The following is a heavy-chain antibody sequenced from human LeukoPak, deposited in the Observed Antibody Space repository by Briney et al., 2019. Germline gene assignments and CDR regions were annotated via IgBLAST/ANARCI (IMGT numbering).Heavy chain of an antibody. CDR1: GVSISSGSNY. CDR2: IYSSGST. CDR3: ARGGEQWLVSYFDY. Sequence: SETLSLTCSVSGVSISSGSNYWGWIRQPPGKTLEWIGSIYSSGSTYYNPSLKSRVIILIDTAKNHFSLNLSSVTAADTAVYYCARGGEQWLVSYFDYWGQGTLVTVSS. D-gene: IGHD6-19*01. J-gene: IGHJ4*02. V-gene: IGHV4-39*07.